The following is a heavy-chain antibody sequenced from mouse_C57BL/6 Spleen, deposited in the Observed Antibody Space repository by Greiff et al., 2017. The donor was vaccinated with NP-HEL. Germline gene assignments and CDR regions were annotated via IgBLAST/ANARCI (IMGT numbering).Heavy chain of an antibody. Sequence: EVQGVESGGGLVQPGGSLSLSCAASGFTFSDYYMSWVRQPPGKALEWLGFIRNKDNGYTTEYSASVKGRFTISRDNSQSILYLQMNALRAEDSATYYCARYISGGYFDVWGTGTTVTVSP. CDR2: IRNKDNGYTT. J-gene: IGHJ1*03. V-gene: IGHV7-3*01. CDR1: GFTFSDYY. CDR3: ARYISGGYFDV.